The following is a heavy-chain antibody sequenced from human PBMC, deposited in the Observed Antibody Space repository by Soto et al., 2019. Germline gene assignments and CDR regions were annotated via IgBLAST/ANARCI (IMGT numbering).Heavy chain of an antibody. Sequence: PSETLSLSCTGSGGSISSNYWSWIRQPPGKGLEWIGYIYYSGSTNYNPSLKSRVTISVDTSKNQFSLKLSSVTAADTAVYYCARGGVVVVAATNNTCFDPWGQGTLLTVS. CDR1: GGSISSNY. D-gene: IGHD2-15*01. CDR2: IYYSGST. CDR3: ARGGVVVVAATNNTCFDP. J-gene: IGHJ5*02. V-gene: IGHV4-59*01.